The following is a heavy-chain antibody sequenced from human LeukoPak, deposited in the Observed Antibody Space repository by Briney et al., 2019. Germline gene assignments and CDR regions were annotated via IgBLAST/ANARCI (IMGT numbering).Heavy chain of an antibody. D-gene: IGHD4-17*01. J-gene: IGHJ6*02. CDR3: ARVWGGDYSYYYYGMDV. Sequence: GGSLRLSCAASGFTFSSYWMHWVRQAPGKGLVWVSRINSGGSSTSYADSVKGRFTISRDNAKNTLYLQMNSLRAEDAAVYYCARVWGGDYSYYYYGMDVWGQGTTVTVSS. CDR2: INSGGSST. V-gene: IGHV3-74*01. CDR1: GFTFSSYW.